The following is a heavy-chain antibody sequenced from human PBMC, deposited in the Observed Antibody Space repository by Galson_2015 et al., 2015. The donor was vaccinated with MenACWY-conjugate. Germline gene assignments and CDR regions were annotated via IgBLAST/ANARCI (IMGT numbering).Heavy chain of an antibody. CDR3: AREDLAWAFGLDY. J-gene: IGHJ4*02. V-gene: IGHV3-21*01. D-gene: IGHD2/OR15-2a*01. CDR2: ITSGSDYI. Sequence: SLRLSCAASGFTVNTYTMNWVRQAPGEGLEWVSSITSGSDYIYYADSAKGRFTVSRDNAENSLYLQMNSLRPEDTAVYYCAREDLAWAFGLDYWGQGTLVTVSS. CDR1: GFTVNTYT.